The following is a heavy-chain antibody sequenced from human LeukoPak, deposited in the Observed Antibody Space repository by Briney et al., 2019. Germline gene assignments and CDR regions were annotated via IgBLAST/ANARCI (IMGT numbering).Heavy chain of an antibody. CDR2: IIPIFGTA. D-gene: IGHD2-2*02. CDR1: GGTFSSYA. CDR3: ARDRAAVGYKYYFDY. V-gene: IGHV1-69*13. Sequence: ASVKASCKASGGTFSSYAISWVRQAPGQGLEWMGGIIPIFGTANYAQKFQGRVTITADESTSTAYMELSSLRSEDTAVYYCARDRAAVGYKYYFDYWGQGTLVTVSS. J-gene: IGHJ4*02.